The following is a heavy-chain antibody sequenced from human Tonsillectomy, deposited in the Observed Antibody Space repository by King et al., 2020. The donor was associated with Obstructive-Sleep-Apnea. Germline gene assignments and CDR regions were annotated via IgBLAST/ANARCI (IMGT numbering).Heavy chain of an antibody. Sequence: VQLVESGGGLVQPGRSLRLSCAASGFTLDDYAMHWVRQAPGKGLEWVSGISWNSGSIGYADSVKGRFTISRDNAKNSLYLQMNSLRAEDTALYYCAKDMPPCGDSGGSCYLGEYGMDVWGQGTTVTVSS. V-gene: IGHV3-9*01. J-gene: IGHJ6*02. D-gene: IGHD2-15*01. CDR2: ISWNSGSI. CDR3: AKDMPPCGDSGGSCYLGEYGMDV. CDR1: GFTLDDYA.